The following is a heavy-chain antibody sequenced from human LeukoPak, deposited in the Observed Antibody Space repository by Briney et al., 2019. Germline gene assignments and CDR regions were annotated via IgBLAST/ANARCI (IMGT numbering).Heavy chain of an antibody. CDR1: GGSISSSSYY. CDR2: IYYSGST. J-gene: IGHJ4*02. CDR3: ARDFQGYLDY. Sequence: SETLSLTCTVSGGSISSSSYYWGWIRQPPGKGLEWIGSIYYSGSTYYNPSLKSRVTISVDTSKNQFSLKLSSVTAADTAVYYCARDFQGYLDYWGQGTLVTVSS. V-gene: IGHV4-39*07.